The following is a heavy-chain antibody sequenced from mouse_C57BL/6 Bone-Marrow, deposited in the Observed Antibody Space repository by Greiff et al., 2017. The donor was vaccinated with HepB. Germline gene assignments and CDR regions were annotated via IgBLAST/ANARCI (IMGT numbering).Heavy chain of an antibody. J-gene: IGHJ3*01. D-gene: IGHD2-1*01. V-gene: IGHV5-4*03. Sequence: DVKLVESGGGLVKPGGSLKLSCAASGFTFSSYAMSWVRQTPEERLEWVATISDGGSYTYYPDNVKGRFTISRDNAKNNLYLQMSHLKSEDTAMYYCASLYHRTDWGQGTLVTVSA. CDR3: ASLYHRTD. CDR2: ISDGGSYT. CDR1: GFTFSSYA.